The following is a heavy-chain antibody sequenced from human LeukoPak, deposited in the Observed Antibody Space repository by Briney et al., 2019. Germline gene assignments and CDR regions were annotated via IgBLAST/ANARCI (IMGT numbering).Heavy chain of an antibody. Sequence: ASVKVSCKASGYTFTGYYMHWVRQAPGQGLEWMGWISAYNGNTNYAQKLQGRVTMTTDTSTSTAYMELRSLRSDDTAVYYCARDSSSSQNDYWGQGTLVTVSS. CDR1: GYTFTGYY. D-gene: IGHD6-6*01. CDR2: ISAYNGNT. V-gene: IGHV1-18*04. CDR3: ARDSSSSQNDY. J-gene: IGHJ4*02.